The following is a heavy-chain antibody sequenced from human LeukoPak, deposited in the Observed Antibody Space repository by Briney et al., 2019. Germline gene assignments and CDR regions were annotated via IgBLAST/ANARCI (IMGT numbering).Heavy chain of an antibody. V-gene: IGHV4-39*01. CDR2: IYYSGST. Sequence: SETLSLTCAVSGGSISSSSYYWGWIRQPPGKGLEWIGSIYYSGSTYYNPSLKSRVTISVDTSKNQFSLKLSSVTAADTAVYYCARAYYDSSGYYYHDAFDIWGQETMVTVSS. CDR1: GGSISSSSYY. D-gene: IGHD3-22*01. J-gene: IGHJ3*02. CDR3: ARAYYDSSGYYYHDAFDI.